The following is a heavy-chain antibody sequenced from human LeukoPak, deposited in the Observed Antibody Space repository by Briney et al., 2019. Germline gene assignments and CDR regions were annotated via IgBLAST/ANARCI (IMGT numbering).Heavy chain of an antibody. D-gene: IGHD4-17*01. J-gene: IGHJ4*02. Sequence: GGSLRLSCAASGFTFSSYAMSWVRQAPGKGLEWVSAISGSGGSTYYADSVKGRFTIPRDNSKNTLYLQMNSLRAEDTAVYYCAKAGVPTTVTTPIDYWGQGTLVTVSS. CDR3: AKAGVPTTVTTPIDY. V-gene: IGHV3-23*01. CDR1: GFTFSSYA. CDR2: ISGSGGST.